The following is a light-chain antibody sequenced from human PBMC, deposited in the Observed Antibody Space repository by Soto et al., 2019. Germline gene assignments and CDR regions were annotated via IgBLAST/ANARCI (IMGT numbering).Light chain of an antibody. V-gene: IGKV4-1*01. CDR1: HNILYSSDNKNY. CDR2: WAS. Sequence: DIVLTQSPDSLAVSLGERATINCKSSHNILYSSDNKNYLSWYQQRPGQPPKLLFYWASTRESGVPDRFSGSGSGTHFTLTISRLEPEDFAVYYCQQYVSSRPITFGPGTKVDIK. CDR3: QQYVSSRPIT. J-gene: IGKJ3*01.